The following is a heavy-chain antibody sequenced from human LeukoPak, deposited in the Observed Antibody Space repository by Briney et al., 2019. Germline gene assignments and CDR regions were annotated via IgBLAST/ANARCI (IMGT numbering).Heavy chain of an antibody. V-gene: IGHV1-46*03. CDR3: ARVGHYDILTGSYDAFDI. Sequence: ASVKVSCKASGYTFTSYYMHWVRQAPGQGLEWMGIINPSDGSTSYAQKFQGRVTMTRDTSTSTVYMELSSLRSEDTAVYYCARVGHYDILTGSYDAFDIWGQGTMVTVSS. J-gene: IGHJ3*02. CDR1: GYTFTSYY. CDR2: INPSDGST. D-gene: IGHD3-9*01.